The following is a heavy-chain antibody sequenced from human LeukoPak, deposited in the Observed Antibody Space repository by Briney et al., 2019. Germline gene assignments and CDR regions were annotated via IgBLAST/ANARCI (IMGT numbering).Heavy chain of an antibody. CDR1: GYTFTGYY. CDR3: ARVEAGIVGAYYYYYGMDV. CDR2: INPNSGGT. D-gene: IGHD1-26*01. V-gene: IGHV1-2*02. J-gene: IGHJ6*02. Sequence: ASVKVSCKASGYTFTGYYMHWVRQAPGQGLEWMGWINPNSGGTNYAQKFQGRVTMTRDTSISTAYMELSRLRSDDTAVYYCARVEAGIVGAYYYYYGMDVWGQGTTVTVSS.